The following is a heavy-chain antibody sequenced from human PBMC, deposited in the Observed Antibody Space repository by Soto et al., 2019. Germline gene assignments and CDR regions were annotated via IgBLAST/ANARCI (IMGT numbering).Heavy chain of an antibody. J-gene: IGHJ6*02. Sequence: QVQLVQSGAEVKKPGASVKFSCKASGYTFTSYGISWVRQAPGQGLEGMGWISAYNGNTNYAQKLQGRITMTTDTSTSTADMELRSLRSDATSVYYCARGGNYCTNGVCSFYGMAVWGQGTTVPVSS. D-gene: IGHD2-8*01. CDR1: GYTFTSYG. V-gene: IGHV1-18*01. CDR3: ARGGNYCTNGVCSFYGMAV. CDR2: ISAYNGNT.